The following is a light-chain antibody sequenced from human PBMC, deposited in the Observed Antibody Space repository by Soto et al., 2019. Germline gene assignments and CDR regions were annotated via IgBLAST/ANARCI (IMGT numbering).Light chain of an antibody. CDR3: HQQNTSPLA. V-gene: IGKV3-15*01. J-gene: IGKJ4*01. CDR2: DAY. Sequence: EIVMTQSPATLSVSPGERVTLSCRASQCVGSTLSCYRQQPVQAPRLLIYDAYIRATGVPARFSGSGSGTEFTLTIISRLAAEVAVYYYHQQNTSPLAFGEGTKVDIK. CDR1: QCVGST.